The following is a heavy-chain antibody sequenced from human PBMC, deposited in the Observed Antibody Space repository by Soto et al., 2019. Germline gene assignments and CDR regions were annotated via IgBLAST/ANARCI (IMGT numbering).Heavy chain of an antibody. Sequence: QVQLQQWGAGLLKPSETLSLPCAVYGGSFSGYYWSWIRQPPGKGLQWLGEINHSGSTNYNPSLKSRVTISVDTTKNQFSLKLSSVTAADTAVYYSARQDAAAAGRNGTDDFDIWGQGTMVTVSS. CDR2: INHSGST. D-gene: IGHD6-13*01. CDR1: GGSFSGYY. V-gene: IGHV4-34*01. CDR3: ARQDAAAAGRNGTDDFDI. J-gene: IGHJ3*02.